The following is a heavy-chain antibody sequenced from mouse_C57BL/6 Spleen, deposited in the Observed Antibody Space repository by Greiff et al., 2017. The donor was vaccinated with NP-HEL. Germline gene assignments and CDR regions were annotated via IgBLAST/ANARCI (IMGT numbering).Heavy chain of an antibody. J-gene: IGHJ2*01. CDR1: GYTFTSYW. Sequence: VQLQQSGTVLARPGASVKMSCKTSGYTFTSYWMHWVKQRPGQGLEWIGAIYPGNSDTSYNQKFKGKAKLTAVTSASTAYMELSSLTNEDSAVYYCTIITTVVANLDYWGQGTTLTVSS. CDR2: IYPGNSDT. CDR3: TIITTVVANLDY. D-gene: IGHD1-1*01. V-gene: IGHV1-5*01.